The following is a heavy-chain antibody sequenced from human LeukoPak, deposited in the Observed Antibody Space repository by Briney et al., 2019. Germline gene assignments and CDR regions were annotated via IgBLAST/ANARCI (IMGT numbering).Heavy chain of an antibody. CDR3: AKTMGAIDHDY. Sequence: SGGSLRLSCAASGFTFSGYGMTWVRQALGKGLEWVSGISSSGGSTYYADSVKGRFTISRDNFKNTVYLQMNSLRAEDTAVYYCAKTMGAIDHDYWGQGTLVTVSS. V-gene: IGHV3-23*01. CDR1: GFTFSGYG. D-gene: IGHD1-26*01. CDR2: ISSSGGST. J-gene: IGHJ4*02.